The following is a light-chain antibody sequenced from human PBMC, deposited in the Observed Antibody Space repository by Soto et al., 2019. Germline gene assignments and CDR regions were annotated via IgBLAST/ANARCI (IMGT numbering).Light chain of an antibody. CDR3: CSYATVNTFV. CDR1: SSDVGTYNL. CDR2: EDN. J-gene: IGLJ1*01. V-gene: IGLV2-23*02. Sequence: QSALTHPASVSGSPGQSITISCTGTSSDVGTYNLVSWYQQHPGKAPKLLISEDNKRPSGVSNRFSGSKSGNTASLSISGLQAEDEADYYCCSYATVNTFVFGTGTKVTVL.